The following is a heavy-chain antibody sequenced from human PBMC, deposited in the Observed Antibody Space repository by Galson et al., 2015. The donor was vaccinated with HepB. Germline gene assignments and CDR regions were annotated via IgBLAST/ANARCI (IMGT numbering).Heavy chain of an antibody. V-gene: IGHV3-21*06. CDR1: GFSISNYN. Sequence: SLRLSCAASGFSISNYNMNWVRQTPEKGLEWVSSISESSSFIYYTDSVKGRFSISRDNAKSSLYLQMNSLRAEDTAVYYCARDCEDGPTAFDLWGQGTMVTVSS. J-gene: IGHJ3*01. CDR2: ISESSSFI. CDR3: ARDCEDGPTAFDL. D-gene: IGHD2-15*01.